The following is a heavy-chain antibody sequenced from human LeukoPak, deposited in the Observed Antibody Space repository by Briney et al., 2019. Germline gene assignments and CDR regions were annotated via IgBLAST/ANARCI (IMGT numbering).Heavy chain of an antibody. CDR3: ARVWVGYPGGY. Sequence: KPSETLSLTCTVSGGSISSYYWSWIRQPPGKGLEWIGYIYHSGSTHYNPSLKSRVTMSLDTPKNQISLKLSSVTAADTAVYYCARVWVGYPGGYWGQGTLVTVSS. J-gene: IGHJ4*02. CDR1: GGSISSYY. CDR2: IYHSGST. D-gene: IGHD3-16*01. V-gene: IGHV4-59*08.